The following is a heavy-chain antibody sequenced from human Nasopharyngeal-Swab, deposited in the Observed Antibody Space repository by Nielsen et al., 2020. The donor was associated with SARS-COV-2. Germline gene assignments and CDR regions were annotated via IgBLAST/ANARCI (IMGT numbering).Heavy chain of an antibody. J-gene: IGHJ4*02. CDR3: ATNWDYRFDY. CDR2: IAQDGSES. D-gene: IGHD1-7*01. Sequence: GESLKISCAASGFTFSNYWMSWVRQAPGKGPEWVANIAQDGSESHYVDSVKGRFTISRDNAWNSLYLQMNSLRAEDTAVYYCATNWDYRFDYWGQGTLVTVSS. V-gene: IGHV3-7*01. CDR1: GFTFSNYW.